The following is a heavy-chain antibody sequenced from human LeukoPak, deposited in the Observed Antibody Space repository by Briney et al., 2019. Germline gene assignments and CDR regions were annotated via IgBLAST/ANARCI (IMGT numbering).Heavy chain of an antibody. J-gene: IGHJ4*02. CDR2: IKQDGSEK. V-gene: IGHV3-7*01. CDR1: GFTFSSYW. D-gene: IGHD3-3*01. Sequence: PGGSLRLSCAASGFTFSSYWMSWDRQAPGRGLEWVANIKQDGSEKYYVDSAKGRFTISRDNAKNSLYLQMNSLRAEDTAVYYCARDVKDYDFWSGYYRLDYWGQGTLVTVSS. CDR3: ARDVKDYDFWSGYYRLDY.